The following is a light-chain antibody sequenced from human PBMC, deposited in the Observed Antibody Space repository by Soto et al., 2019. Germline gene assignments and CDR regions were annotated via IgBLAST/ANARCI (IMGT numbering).Light chain of an antibody. J-gene: IGLJ2*01. CDR1: SGHSNYA. CDR3: QTWGSGIVV. CDR2: LNSDGSH. Sequence: QAVVTQSPSASASLGASVKFTCTLSSGHSNYAIAWHQQQSEKGPRYLMKLNSDGSHSKGDGIPDRFSGSSSGAERYLTISSLQSEDEADYYCQTWGSGIVVFGGGTKLTVL. V-gene: IGLV4-69*01.